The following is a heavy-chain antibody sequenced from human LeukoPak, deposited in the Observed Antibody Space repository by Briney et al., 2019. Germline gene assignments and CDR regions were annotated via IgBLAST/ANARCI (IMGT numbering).Heavy chain of an antibody. CDR3: ARQVGWGFDY. D-gene: IGHD7-27*01. J-gene: IGHJ4*02. CDR2: INSDGSST. V-gene: IGHV3-74*01. CDR1: GNYW. Sequence: GGSLRLSCAASGNYWMHWVRQAPGKGLVWVSRINSDGSSTSYADSVKGRFTISRDNAKNTLYLQMNSLRAEDTAVYYCARQVGWGFDYWGQGTLVTVSS.